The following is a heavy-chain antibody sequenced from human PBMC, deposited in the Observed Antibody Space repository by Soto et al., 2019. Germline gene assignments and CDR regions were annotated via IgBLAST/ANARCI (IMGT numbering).Heavy chain of an antibody. Sequence: GASVKVSCKASGGTFSSYAISWVRQAPGQGLEWMGGIIPIFGTANYAQKFQGRVTITADESTSTAYMELSSLRSEDTAVYYCARSRSPPRVTDIVVVVAAIFDYWGQGTLVTVSS. D-gene: IGHD2-15*01. CDR3: ARSRSPPRVTDIVVVVAAIFDY. CDR1: GGTFSSYA. CDR2: IIPIFGTA. J-gene: IGHJ4*02. V-gene: IGHV1-69*13.